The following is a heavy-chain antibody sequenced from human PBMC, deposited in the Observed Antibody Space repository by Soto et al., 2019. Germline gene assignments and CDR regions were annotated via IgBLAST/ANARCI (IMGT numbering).Heavy chain of an antibody. V-gene: IGHV3-23*01. CDR3: AKPPYHDVVVHYGMEG. J-gene: IGHJ6*01. D-gene: IGHD3-22*01. CDR1: GFTVSIYA. CDR2: ISTSGDKT. Sequence: SLRLSCAASGFTVSIYAISWVRQAPVKGLDWLSAISTSGDKTYYADSVEGRFTISRDNYKSTLYLQMNSLRVDDTAVYYCAKPPYHDVVVHYGMEGWGQGTTVTLSS.